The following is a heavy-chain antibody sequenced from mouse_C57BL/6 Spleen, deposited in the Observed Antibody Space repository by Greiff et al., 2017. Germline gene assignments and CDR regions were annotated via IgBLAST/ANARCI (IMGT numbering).Heavy chain of an antibody. Sequence: VQLQQPGAELVRPGSSVKLSCTASGYTFTSYWMHWVKQRPIQGLEWIGYIDPSDSDTHYNQKFKDKATLTVDKSSLTAYMQLSSLTSEDAAVYYGSIYYDYGWFADWGQGTMVTVSA. D-gene: IGHD2-4*01. V-gene: IGHV1-52*01. CDR3: SIYYDYGWFAD. CDR1: GYTFTSYW. CDR2: IDPSDSDT. J-gene: IGHJ3*01.